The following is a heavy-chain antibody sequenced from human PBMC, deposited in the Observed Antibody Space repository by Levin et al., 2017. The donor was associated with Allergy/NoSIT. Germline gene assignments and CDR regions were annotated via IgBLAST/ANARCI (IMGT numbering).Heavy chain of an antibody. CDR2: ISRNSGSI. CDR1: GFTFDDHA. Sequence: SLKISCAASGFTFDDHAMHWVRQAPGKGLEWVAGISRNSGSIGYGDSVKGRFTISRDNAKNSLYLQMNSLRADDTALYYCAKTGGDPWGQGTLVTVSS. CDR3: AKTGGDP. J-gene: IGHJ5*02. V-gene: IGHV3-9*01. D-gene: IGHD7-27*01.